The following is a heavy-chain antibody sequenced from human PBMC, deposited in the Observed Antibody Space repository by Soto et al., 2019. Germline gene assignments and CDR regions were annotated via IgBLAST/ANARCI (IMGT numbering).Heavy chain of an antibody. Sequence: EVKVLESGGGLAQPGRSLRLSCAVSGLSFSSYAMTWVRQSPGKGLEWVSSISRSGNSTYSADSVRGRFTISTDNSKNTLYRQMNSLRAEDTAVYYCAKDAKILDWLPTSYSVDFWGQGALVTVSS. CDR1: GLSFSSYA. V-gene: IGHV3-23*01. CDR2: ISRSGNST. J-gene: IGHJ4*02. D-gene: IGHD3-9*01. CDR3: AKDAKILDWLPTSYSVDF.